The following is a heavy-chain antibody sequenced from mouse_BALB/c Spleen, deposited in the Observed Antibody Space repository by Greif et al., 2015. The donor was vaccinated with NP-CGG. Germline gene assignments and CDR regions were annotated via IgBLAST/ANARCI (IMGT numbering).Heavy chain of an antibody. CDR1: GFTFSDYG. V-gene: IGHV5-15*02. D-gene: IGHD2-1*01. CDR2: ISNLAYSI. CDR3: AREYYGNPFAY. J-gene: IGHJ3*01. Sequence: EVKLMESGGGLVQPGGSRKLSCAASGFTFSDYGMAWVRQAPGKGPEWVAFISNLAYSIYYADTVTGRFTISRENAKNTLYLEMSSLRSEDTAMYYCAREYYGNPFAYWGQGTLVTVSA.